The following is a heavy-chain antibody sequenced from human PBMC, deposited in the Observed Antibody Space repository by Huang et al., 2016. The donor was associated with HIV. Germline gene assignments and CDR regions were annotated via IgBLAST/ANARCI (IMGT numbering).Heavy chain of an antibody. Sequence: QVQLVQSGAEVKKPGSSVKVSCKASGGTFSSYAISWVRQAPGQGLEWMGGIIPIFGTANYAQKFQGRVTITADESTTTAYMELSSLRSEDTAVYYGARTEYSRSAVNWFDPWGQGTLVTVSS. J-gene: IGHJ5*02. CDR1: GGTFSSYA. D-gene: IGHD6-6*01. CDR3: ARTEYSRSAVNWFDP. V-gene: IGHV1-69*01. CDR2: IIPIFGTA.